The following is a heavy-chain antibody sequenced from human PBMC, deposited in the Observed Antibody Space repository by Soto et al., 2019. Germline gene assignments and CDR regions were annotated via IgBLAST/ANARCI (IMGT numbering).Heavy chain of an antibody. CDR3: AKSARLESGAWYEAH. CDR1: GVTFSNYG. D-gene: IGHD6-19*01. V-gene: IGHV3-23*01. CDR2: ISGSGDST. Sequence: EVQVLESGGGLVQPGGSLRLSCVVSGVTFSNYGMSWVRQAPGKGLEWVSAISGSGDSTYYADSVKGRFTISRDNSKNTLFVQMKSLRVEDTALYYCAKSARLESGAWYEAHWGQGTLVTVSS. J-gene: IGHJ4*02.